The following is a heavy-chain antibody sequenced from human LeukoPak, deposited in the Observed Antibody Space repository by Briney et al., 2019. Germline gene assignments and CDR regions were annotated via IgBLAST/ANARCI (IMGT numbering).Heavy chain of an antibody. J-gene: IGHJ5*02. Sequence: PSETLSLTCAVYGGSFSGYYWSWIRQAPGKGLEWIGETSHSGGTKYNPALKSRVTIAVDASKNQLSLKLSSATAADTAVYYCASHCSSIRCYSSFDPWGQGTLVTVSS. CDR1: GGSFSGYY. D-gene: IGHD2-2*02. V-gene: IGHV4-34*01. CDR3: ASHCSSIRCYSSFDP. CDR2: TSHSGGT.